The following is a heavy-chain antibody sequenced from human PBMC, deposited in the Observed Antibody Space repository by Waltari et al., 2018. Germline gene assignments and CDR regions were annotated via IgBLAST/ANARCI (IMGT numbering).Heavy chain of an antibody. D-gene: IGHD3-22*01. CDR1: GGSLDNYSYY. CDR2: ASYGGST. J-gene: IGHJ4*02. V-gene: IGHV4-39*01. Sequence: QLLLQESGPGLVKPSETLSLTCTVSGGSLDNYSYYWSWVRQSPGEGLEGIGSASYGGSTYYHPSLRSRLAISVDTSKNQFSMRLSPATAADTALYYCAAYYYDGSLFWGFEYWGQGSLVTVSS. CDR3: AAYYYDGSLFWGFEY.